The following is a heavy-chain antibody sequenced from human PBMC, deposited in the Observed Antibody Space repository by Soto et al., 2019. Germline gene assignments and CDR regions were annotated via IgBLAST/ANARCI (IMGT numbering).Heavy chain of an antibody. CDR1: GGSVSSGSFY. V-gene: IGHV4-61*01. CDR2: FYDSGST. CDR3: AASAPPATNYYYATDV. D-gene: IGHD5-12*01. J-gene: IGHJ6*02. Sequence: KPSETLSLTCTVSGGSVSSGSFYWSWIRRPPGKGLEWIGYFYDSGSTNYNPSLRSRVTMSVDTSKNQFSLKLSSVTAADTAVYYCAASAPPATNYYYATDVWGQGTTVTVSS.